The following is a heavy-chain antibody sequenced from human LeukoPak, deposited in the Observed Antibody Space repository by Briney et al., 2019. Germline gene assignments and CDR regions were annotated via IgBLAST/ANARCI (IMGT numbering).Heavy chain of an antibody. V-gene: IGHV1-18*01. CDR1: GYTFTDFG. J-gene: IGHJ4*02. CDR2: ISAYTGNT. Sequence: ASVKVSCKASGYTFTDFGISWVRQAPGQGLEWMGWISAYTGNTNYAQNLQGRATMTTDTPTTTAYMELRSLRSDDTAVYYCARDQQWMVRGMCYFDYWGQGTLVTVSS. D-gene: IGHD6-19*01. CDR3: ARDQQWMVRGMCYFDY.